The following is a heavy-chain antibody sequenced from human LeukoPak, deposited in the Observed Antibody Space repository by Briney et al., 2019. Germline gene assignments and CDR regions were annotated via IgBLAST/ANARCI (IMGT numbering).Heavy chain of an antibody. D-gene: IGHD3-10*01. J-gene: IGHJ4*02. CDR1: GFTFGSFG. CDR3: AKAYYFGSGSYPRVNDY. CDR2: ISGSGGST. V-gene: IGHV3-23*01. Sequence: PGGSLRLSCAASGFTFGSFGMSWVRQAPGKGLEWVSAISGSGGSTYYADSVKGRFTISRDNSKNTLYLQIHSLRAEDTAVYYCAKAYYFGSGSYPRVNDYWGQGTLVTVSS.